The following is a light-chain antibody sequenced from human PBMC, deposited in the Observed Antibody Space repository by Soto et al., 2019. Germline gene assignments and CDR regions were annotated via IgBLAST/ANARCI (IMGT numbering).Light chain of an antibody. Sequence: QSALTQPASVSGSPGQSITISCTGTSSDVGAHNFVSWYQQHPGKAPKLMIYEVSNRPLGVSDRFSGSKSGNTASLTISGLQAEDEADYYCNSYTNTAARVFGTGTKVTVL. CDR2: EVS. V-gene: IGLV2-14*01. CDR1: SSDVGAHNF. CDR3: NSYTNTAARV. J-gene: IGLJ1*01.